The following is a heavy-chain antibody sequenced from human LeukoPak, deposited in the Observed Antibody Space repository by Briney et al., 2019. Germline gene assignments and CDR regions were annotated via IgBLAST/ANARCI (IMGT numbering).Heavy chain of an antibody. CDR2: ISAYNGNT. D-gene: IGHD6-13*01. J-gene: IGHJ4*02. V-gene: IGHV1-18*01. Sequence: ASVKVSCKASGYTFTSYGISWVRQAPGQGLEWMGWISAYNGNTNYAQKLQGRVTMTTDTSTSTAYMELRSLRSDDTAVYYCARTRIAAAKPAXCDYWGQGTLVTVSS. CDR1: GYTFTSYG. CDR3: ARTRIAAAKPAXCDY.